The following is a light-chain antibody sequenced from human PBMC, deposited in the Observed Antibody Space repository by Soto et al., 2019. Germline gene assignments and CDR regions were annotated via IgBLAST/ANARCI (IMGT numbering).Light chain of an antibody. V-gene: IGKV1-9*01. CDR2: AAS. Sequence: IQLTQSPSSLPASVGDRVTITSRASQGISSYLAWYQQKPGKAPKLLIYAASTLRSGVPSRFSGSGSGTDFTLTISSLQPEDFATYYCQQLNSYPTFGQGTRLEIK. CDR1: QGISSY. CDR3: QQLNSYPT. J-gene: IGKJ5*01.